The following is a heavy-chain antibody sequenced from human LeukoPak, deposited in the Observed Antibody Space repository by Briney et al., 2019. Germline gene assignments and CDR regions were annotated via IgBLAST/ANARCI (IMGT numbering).Heavy chain of an antibody. Sequence: GGSLRLSCTASGFTFGDYAMSWVRQAPGKGLEWVGFIRSKAYGGTTEYAASVKGRSTISRDDSKSIAYLQMNSLKTEDTAVYYCTRDCGGDCYYFDYWGQGTLVTVSS. D-gene: IGHD2-21*02. CDR2: IRSKAYGGTT. CDR1: GFTFGDYA. V-gene: IGHV3-49*04. J-gene: IGHJ4*02. CDR3: TRDCGGDCYYFDY.